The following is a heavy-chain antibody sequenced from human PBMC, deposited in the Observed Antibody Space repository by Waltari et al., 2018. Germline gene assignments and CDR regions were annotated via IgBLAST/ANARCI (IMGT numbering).Heavy chain of an antibody. Sequence: EVQLVQSGAEVKKPGATVKISCKVSGYTFTDYYMHWVQQAPGKGLEWMGLVDPEDGETIYAEKCQGRVTITADTSTDTAYMELSSLRSEDTAVYYCATDLFKWELLNLRPFHYYYYMDVWGKGTTVTVSS. D-gene: IGHD1-26*01. J-gene: IGHJ6*03. V-gene: IGHV1-69-2*01. CDR3: ATDLFKWELLNLRPFHYYYYMDV. CDR1: GYTFTDYY. CDR2: VDPEDGET.